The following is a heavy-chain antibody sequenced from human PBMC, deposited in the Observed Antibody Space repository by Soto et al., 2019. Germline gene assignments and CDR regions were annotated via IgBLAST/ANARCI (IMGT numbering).Heavy chain of an antibody. CDR3: VRDSGARLNSS. D-gene: IGHD6-19*01. CDR2: INTSGGST. V-gene: IGHV1-46*01. Sequence: ASVKVSCKASGYTLSSNDLVWVRPAPGQGLEGMGIINTSGGSTDYAQKFQGRVTITADESARTSYMELRSLKSQDTAVYYCVRDSGARLNSSGGQGTLVTVSS. CDR1: GYTLSSND. J-gene: IGHJ4*02.